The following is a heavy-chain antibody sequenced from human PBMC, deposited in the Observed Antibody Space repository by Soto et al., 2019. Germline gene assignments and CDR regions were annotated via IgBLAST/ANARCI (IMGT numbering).Heavy chain of an antibody. CDR3: AREVELLRRYYYYGMDV. V-gene: IGHV3-33*01. D-gene: IGHD2-15*01. Sequence: GGSLRLSCAASGFTFSSYGMHWVRQAPGKGLEWVAVIWYDGSNKYYADSVKGRFTISRDNSKNTLYLQMNSLRAEDTAVYYCAREVELLRRYYYYGMDVWGQGTTVTVSS. J-gene: IGHJ6*02. CDR1: GFTFSSYG. CDR2: IWYDGSNK.